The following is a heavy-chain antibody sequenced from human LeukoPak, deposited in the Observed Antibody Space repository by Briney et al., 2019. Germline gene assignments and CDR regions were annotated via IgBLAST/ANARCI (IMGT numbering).Heavy chain of an antibody. D-gene: IGHD3-10*01. Sequence: PSETLSLTCTVSGGSISSSSYYWGWIRQPPGKGLEWIGSIYYSGSTYYNPSLKSRVTISVDTSKNQFSLKLSSVTAADTAVYYCARHASQYGSGMNWFDPWGQGTLVTVSS. CDR3: ARHASQYGSGMNWFDP. CDR2: IYYSGST. CDR1: GGSISSSSYY. J-gene: IGHJ5*02. V-gene: IGHV4-39*01.